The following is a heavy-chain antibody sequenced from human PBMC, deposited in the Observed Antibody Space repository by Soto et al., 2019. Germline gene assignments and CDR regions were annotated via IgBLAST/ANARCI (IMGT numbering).Heavy chain of an antibody. Sequence: EVQLVESGGGLVQPGGSLRLSCAASGFTFSSYSMNWVRQAPGKGLEWVSYISSSSSTIYYADSVKGRFTISRDNAKNSLYLKMNTRRAEDTAVNYCASAKGLAAAGITDYWGKEPWSPSPQ. J-gene: IGHJ4*01. V-gene: IGHV3-48*01. CDR3: ASAKGLAAAGITDY. CDR1: GFTFSSYS. CDR2: ISSSSSTI. D-gene: IGHD6-13*01.